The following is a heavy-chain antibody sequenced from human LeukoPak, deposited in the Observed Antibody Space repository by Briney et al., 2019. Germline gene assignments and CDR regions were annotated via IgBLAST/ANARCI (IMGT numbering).Heavy chain of an antibody. CDR2: ISSSSSTI. CDR3: ARDPLDSRSWNWYFDL. J-gene: IGHJ2*01. V-gene: IGHV3-48*04. D-gene: IGHD6-13*01. CDR1: GFTFSSYS. Sequence: GSLRLSCAASGFTFSSYSMNWVRQAPGKGLEWVSYISSSSSTIYYADSVKGRFTISRDNAKNSLYLQVNSLRAEDTAVYYCARDPLDSRSWNWYFDLWGRGTLVTVSS.